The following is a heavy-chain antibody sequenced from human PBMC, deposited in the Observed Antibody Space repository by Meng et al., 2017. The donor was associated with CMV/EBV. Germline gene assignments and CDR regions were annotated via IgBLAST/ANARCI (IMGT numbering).Heavy chain of an antibody. Sequence: VQLLQSAPCLIIPSLVLSRPSTRSSGSISSGDYSWRRVRQPPWKCLEWNGYIFYSGITYYNPFLKSRVTISVYTPQNQFSLTLSAVTAADTAVYYCARDLRGNSTVSPTTDYWGQGTLVTVSS. J-gene: IGHJ4*02. V-gene: IGHV4-30-4*08. D-gene: IGHD4-17*01. CDR1: SGSISSGDYS. CDR3: ARDLRGNSTVSPTTDY. CDR2: IFYSGIT.